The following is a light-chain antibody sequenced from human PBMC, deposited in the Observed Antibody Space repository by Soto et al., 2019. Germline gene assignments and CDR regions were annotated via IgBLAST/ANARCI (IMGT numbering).Light chain of an antibody. Sequence: IVMTQSPATLSVSPGERATLSCRASQRVSSDLAWYQQKPGQAPRLLIFAASTRATGIPARFSGSGSGTDFTLTISSLQSEDFALYYCQQYNDWPWTFGQGTKVEIK. CDR1: QRVSSD. V-gene: IGKV3-15*01. J-gene: IGKJ1*01. CDR3: QQYNDWPWT. CDR2: AAS.